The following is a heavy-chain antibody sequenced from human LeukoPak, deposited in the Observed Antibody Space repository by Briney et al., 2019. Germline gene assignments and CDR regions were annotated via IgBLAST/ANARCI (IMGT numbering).Heavy chain of an antibody. J-gene: IGHJ4*02. Sequence: EGSLRLSCAASGFTFSSYSMNWVRQAPGKGLEWVSSISSSSSYIYYADSVKGRFTISRDDAQNSLYLQMNSLRADDTAVYYCAKDILAAGLFFDYWGQGILVTVSS. CDR3: AKDILAAGLFFDY. CDR1: GFTFSSYS. V-gene: IGHV3-21*04. D-gene: IGHD6-13*01. CDR2: ISSSSSYI.